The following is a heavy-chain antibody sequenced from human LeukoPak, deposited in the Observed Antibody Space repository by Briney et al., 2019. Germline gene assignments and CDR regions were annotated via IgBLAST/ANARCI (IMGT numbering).Heavy chain of an antibody. J-gene: IGHJ6*03. Sequence: GGSLRLSCAASGVTFGDYGMSWVRQAPGKGLEWVSGINRNGGSTGYADSVKGRFTISRDNAKNSLYLQMNSLRAEDTALYYCARAYCSGGSCYAGYYYYYMDVWGKGTTVTVSS. CDR1: GVTFGDYG. CDR2: INRNGGST. CDR3: ARAYCSGGSCYAGYYYYYMDV. V-gene: IGHV3-20*04. D-gene: IGHD2-15*01.